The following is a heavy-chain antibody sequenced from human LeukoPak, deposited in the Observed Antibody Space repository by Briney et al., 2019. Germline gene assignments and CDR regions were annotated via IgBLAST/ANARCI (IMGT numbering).Heavy chain of an antibody. Sequence: GGSLRLSCAASGFTFSSYSMNWVRQAPGKGLEWVSSISSSSSYIYYADSVKGRFTISRDNAKNSLYLQMNSLGAEDTAVYYCARDRILHAFDIWGQGTMVTISS. CDR1: GFTFSSYS. CDR2: ISSSSSYI. V-gene: IGHV3-21*01. J-gene: IGHJ3*02. CDR3: ARDRILHAFDI.